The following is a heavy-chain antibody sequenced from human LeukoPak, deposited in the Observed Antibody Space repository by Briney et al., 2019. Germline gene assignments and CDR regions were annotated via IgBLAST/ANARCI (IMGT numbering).Heavy chain of an antibody. CDR3: ARDLGYCSSTSCYVTDNWFDP. CDR2: IYTSGST. J-gene: IGHJ5*02. Sequence: SETLSLTCTVSGGSSSSYYWSWIRQPAGKGLEWIGRIYTSGSTNYNPSLKSRVTMSVDTSKNQFSLKLSSVTAADTAVYYCARDLGYCSSTSCYVTDNWFDPWGQGTLVTVSS. V-gene: IGHV4-4*07. D-gene: IGHD2-2*01. CDR1: GGSSSSYY.